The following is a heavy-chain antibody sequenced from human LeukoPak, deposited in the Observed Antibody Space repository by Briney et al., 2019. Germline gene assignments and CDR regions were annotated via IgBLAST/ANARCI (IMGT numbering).Heavy chain of an antibody. V-gene: IGHV3-21*01. CDR1: GFTFSSYS. Sequence: PGRSLRLSCAASGFTFSSYSMNWVRQAPGKGLEWVSSISSSSSYIYYADSVKGRFTISRDNAKNSLYLQMNSLRAEDTAVYYCARFSRRGGSSWYYFDYWGQGTLVTVSS. CDR2: ISSSSSYI. CDR3: ARFSRRGGSSWYYFDY. J-gene: IGHJ4*02. D-gene: IGHD6-13*01.